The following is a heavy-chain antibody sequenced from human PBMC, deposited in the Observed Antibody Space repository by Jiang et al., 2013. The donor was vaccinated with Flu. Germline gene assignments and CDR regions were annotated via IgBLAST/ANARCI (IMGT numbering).Heavy chain of an antibody. J-gene: IGHJ4*02. CDR2: IHYLVTS. D-gene: IGHD3-3*01. V-gene: IGHV4-59*02. Sequence: SGSGLVKPSETLSLMCTVSGVSAMSDHWTWIRQPPEKGLEWIGYIHYLVTSKYSPSLKSRVTMSVDTSKNQVSLKLSSVTAADTAVYYCARGGGTLFPWGQGILVTVSS. CDR3: ARGGGTLFP. CDR1: GVSAMSDH.